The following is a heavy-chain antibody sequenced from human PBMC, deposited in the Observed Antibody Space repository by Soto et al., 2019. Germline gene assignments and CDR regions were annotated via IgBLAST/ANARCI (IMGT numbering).Heavy chain of an antibody. V-gene: IGHV1-69*06. J-gene: IGHJ5*02. CDR3: ARDRDYPGNVWFDH. CDR2: IIPIFGTA. Sequence: GXSVKVSCKASGGTFSSYAISWVRQAPGQGLEWMGGIIPIFGTANYAQKFQGRVTITADKSTSTAYMELSSLRSEDTAVYYCARDRDYPGNVWFDHWGQGTLVTVSS. CDR1: GGTFSSYA. D-gene: IGHD3-10*01.